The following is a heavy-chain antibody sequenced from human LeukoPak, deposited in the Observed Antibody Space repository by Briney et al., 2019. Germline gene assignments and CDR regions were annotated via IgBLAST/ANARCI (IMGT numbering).Heavy chain of an antibody. CDR1: HGSINGYF. CDR3: ARDEFGDFQGFDY. J-gene: IGHJ4*02. CDR2: IHSSGTA. V-gene: IGHV4-4*07. D-gene: IGHD4-17*01. Sequence: SETLSLTCTVSHGSINGYFWSWFRQPAGKGLEWIGRIHSSGTANYSPSLKSRVIVSVDTSKNQFSLNLTSVTAADTAVYYCARDEFGDFQGFDYWGQGTRVTVSS.